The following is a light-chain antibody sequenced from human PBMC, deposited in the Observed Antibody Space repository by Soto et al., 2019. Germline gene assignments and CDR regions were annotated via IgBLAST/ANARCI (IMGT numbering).Light chain of an antibody. CDR3: SSYTISSTYV. J-gene: IGLJ1*01. V-gene: IGLV2-14*01. CDR2: EVS. Sequence: QSVLTQPASVSGSPGQSITISCTGTSSDVGGYNYASWYQLHPGKAPKLMIYEVSDRPSGVSNRFSGSKSGNTASLTISGLQAEDEADYYCSSYTISSTYVFGTGTKVTVL. CDR1: SSDVGGYNY.